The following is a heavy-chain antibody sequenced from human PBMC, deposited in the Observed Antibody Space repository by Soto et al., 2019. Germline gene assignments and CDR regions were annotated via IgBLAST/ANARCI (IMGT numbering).Heavy chain of an antibody. CDR3: ARALPRIAASREGDY. J-gene: IGHJ4*02. CDR1: GYTFTSYY. CDR2: INPFGGST. D-gene: IGHD6-6*01. V-gene: IGHV1-46*01. Sequence: QVLLVQSGAEVKKPGASVKVSCKASGYTFTSYYMHWVRQAPGQGPEWVGIINPFGGSTSYAQNLQGRITMTSDTYTSTVYMELSSLRSEDTAVYYCARALPRIAASREGDYWGQGTLVTVSS.